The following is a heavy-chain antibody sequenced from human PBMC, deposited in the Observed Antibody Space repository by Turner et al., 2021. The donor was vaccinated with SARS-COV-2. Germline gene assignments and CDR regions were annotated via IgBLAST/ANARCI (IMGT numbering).Heavy chain of an antibody. D-gene: IGHD5-12*01. CDR2: ISYDGSNK. J-gene: IGHJ6*02. Sequence: QVQLVDSGGGVVQPVRSLRLSCAASGFTFSRYGMHWVRQATGKGLEGGEVISYDGSNKYYADSVKGRFTISRDNSKNTMYLQMNSMRAEDTAVYYCAKVSPNRGLRPYYYYYGMDVWGQGTTVTVSS. CDR3: AKVSPNRGLRPYYYYYGMDV. CDR1: GFTFSRYG. V-gene: IGHV3-30*18.